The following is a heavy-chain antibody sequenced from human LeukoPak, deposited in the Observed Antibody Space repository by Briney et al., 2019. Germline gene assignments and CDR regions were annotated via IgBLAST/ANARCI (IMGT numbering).Heavy chain of an antibody. CDR2: ISGSGGST. J-gene: IGHJ4*02. CDR3: AKAEYYDILTGYYDFDY. CDR1: GYSFTSYW. D-gene: IGHD3-9*01. Sequence: GESLKISCKGSGYSFTSYWIGWVRQMPGKGLEWVSAISGSGGSTYYADSVKGRFTISRDNSKNTLYLQMNSLRAEDTAVYYCAKAEYYDILTGYYDFDYWGQGTLVTVSS. V-gene: IGHV3-23*01.